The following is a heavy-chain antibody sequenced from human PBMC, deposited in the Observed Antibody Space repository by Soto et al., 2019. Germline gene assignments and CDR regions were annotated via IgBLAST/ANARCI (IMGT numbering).Heavy chain of an antibody. CDR3: STDYDFWRGPPGY. CDR2: ISYDGSNK. D-gene: IGHD3-3*01. J-gene: IGHJ4*02. V-gene: IGHV3-30*03. CDR1: GFTFSSYG. Sequence: QVQLVESGGGVVQPGRSLRLSCAASGFTFSSYGMHWVRQAPGKGLEWVAVISYDGSNKYYADSVKGRFTISRDNSKNTLYLQMNSLRAEETGGYYCSTDYDFWRGPPGYWGQGTLVTGSS.